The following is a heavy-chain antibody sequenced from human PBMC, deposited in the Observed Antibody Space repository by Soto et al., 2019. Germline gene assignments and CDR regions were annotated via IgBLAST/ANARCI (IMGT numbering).Heavy chain of an antibody. Sequence: VGSLRLSCAASGFTFSSYGMHWVRQAPGKGLEWVAVIWYDGSNKYYADSVKGRFTISRDNSKNTLYLQMNSLRAEDTAVYYCARDPRLWDYYYGMDVWGQGTTVTVSS. CDR2: IWYDGSNK. CDR1: GFTFSSYG. J-gene: IGHJ6*02. V-gene: IGHV3-33*01. CDR3: ARDPRLWDYYYGMDV. D-gene: IGHD1-26*01.